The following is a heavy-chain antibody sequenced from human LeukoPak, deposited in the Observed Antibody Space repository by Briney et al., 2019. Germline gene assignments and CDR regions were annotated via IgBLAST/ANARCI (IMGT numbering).Heavy chain of an antibody. J-gene: IGHJ4*02. CDR3: ASGPVVGATSLDY. CDR2: ISAYNGNA. Sequence: GASVKVSCKASGYPFTSYGINWVRQAPGQGLEWMGWISAYNGNANYAQKLQGRVTMTTDTSTSTAYMELRSLRSDDTALYYCASGPVVGATSLDYWGQGTLVTVSS. V-gene: IGHV1-18*01. D-gene: IGHD1-26*01. CDR1: GYPFTSYG.